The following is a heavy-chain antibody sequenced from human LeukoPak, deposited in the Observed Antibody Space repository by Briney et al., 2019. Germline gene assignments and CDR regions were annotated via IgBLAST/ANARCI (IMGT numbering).Heavy chain of an antibody. V-gene: IGHV3-48*01. CDR2: ISSSGSTI. J-gene: IGHJ3*02. CDR1: GFTFSSYG. D-gene: IGHD6-19*01. CDR3: ARRFSGWYGEGAFDI. Sequence: PGGSLRLTCAASGFTFSSYGMNWVRQAPGKGLEWVSYISSSGSTIYYADSVKGRFTISRDNAKNSLYLQMNSLRAEDTAVYYCARRFSGWYGEGAFDIWGQGTMVTVSS.